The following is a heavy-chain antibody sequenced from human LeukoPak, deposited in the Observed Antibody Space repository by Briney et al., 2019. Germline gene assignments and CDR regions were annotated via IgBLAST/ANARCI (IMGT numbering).Heavy chain of an antibody. CDR1: GFTFSSYR. V-gene: IGHV3-30*18. CDR3: AKDHDIAAAGYFFDY. CDR2: ISYDGSNK. D-gene: IGHD6-13*01. Sequence: GGSLRPSCAASGFTFSSYRMRWVRQAPGKGLEWVAVISYDGSNKYNADSVKGRFTISRDNAKNTLYLQVNSMRAEDKAVYYCAKDHDIAAAGYFFDYWGQGTLVTVSS. J-gene: IGHJ4*02.